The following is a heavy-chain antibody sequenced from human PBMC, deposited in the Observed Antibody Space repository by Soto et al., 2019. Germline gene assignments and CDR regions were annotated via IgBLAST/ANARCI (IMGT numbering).Heavy chain of an antibody. Sequence: QVQLVQSGAEVKKPGSSVKVSCKASGGTFSSYTISWVRQAPGQGLEWMGRIIPILGIANYAQKFQGRVTINAAKSTSTAYMELSSLRSEDTAVYYCAGRRSTTATIIAFDIWGQGTMVTVSS. CDR2: IIPILGIA. J-gene: IGHJ3*02. CDR3: AGRRSTTATIIAFDI. V-gene: IGHV1-69*02. CDR1: GGTFSSYT. D-gene: IGHD2-2*01.